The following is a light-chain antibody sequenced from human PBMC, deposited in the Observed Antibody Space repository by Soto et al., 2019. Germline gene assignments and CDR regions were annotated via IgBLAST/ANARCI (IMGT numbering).Light chain of an antibody. J-gene: IGLJ1*01. Sequence: QSALTQPASVSGSPGQSTTISCTGTSSDVGGYNYVSWYQQHPGKAPKLMIYEVSNRPSGVSYRFSGSKSGNTASLTISGLQAEDEADYYCSSYTRSSTFYVFGTGTKVTVL. CDR3: SSYTRSSTFYV. CDR1: SSDVGGYNY. CDR2: EVS. V-gene: IGLV2-14*01.